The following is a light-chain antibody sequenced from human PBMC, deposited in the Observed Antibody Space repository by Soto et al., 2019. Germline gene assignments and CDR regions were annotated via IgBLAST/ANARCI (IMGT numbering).Light chain of an antibody. CDR3: SSYTRSSTLV. J-gene: IGLJ1*01. CDR1: SCDVGGYNY. CDR2: DVN. V-gene: IGLV2-14*01. Sequence: QSALTQPASVSGSPGQSITISCTGTSCDVGGYNYVSWYQHHPHKAPKLMIYDVNNRPSGVSNRFSGSKSGNTASLTISGLQAEDEADYYCSSYTRSSTLVFGTGTKLTVL.